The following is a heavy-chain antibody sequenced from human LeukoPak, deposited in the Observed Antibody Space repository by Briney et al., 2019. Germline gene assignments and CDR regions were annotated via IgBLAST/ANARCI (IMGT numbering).Heavy chain of an antibody. V-gene: IGHV4-39*07. CDR3: ARVGRLVTFGGANDY. CDR2: IYYSGST. CDR1: GGSISSSSYY. D-gene: IGHD3-16*01. J-gene: IGHJ4*02. Sequence: PSETLSLTCTVSGGSISSSSYYWGWIRQPPGKGLEWIGSIYYSGSTYYNPSLKSRVTISVDTSKNQFSLKLSSVTAADTAVYYCARVGRLVTFGGANDYWGQGTLVTVSS.